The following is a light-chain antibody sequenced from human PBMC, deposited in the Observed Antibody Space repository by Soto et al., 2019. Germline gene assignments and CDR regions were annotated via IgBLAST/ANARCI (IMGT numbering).Light chain of an antibody. Sequence: DIHMTQSPSSVSASVGDSVIITCRASQDISSWVAWYQQKPGKAPKLLISAASSLESGVPRRFSCSGSGTDFTLIISSLQPEDFATYFCQQGDSFPFTFGGGTKVEIK. CDR2: AAS. CDR1: QDISSW. V-gene: IGKV1-12*01. J-gene: IGKJ4*01. CDR3: QQGDSFPFT.